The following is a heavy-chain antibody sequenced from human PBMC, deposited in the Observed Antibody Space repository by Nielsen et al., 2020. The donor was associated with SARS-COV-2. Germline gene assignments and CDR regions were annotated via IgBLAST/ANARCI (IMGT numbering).Heavy chain of an antibody. CDR3: ATRLTFGGVSDAFDI. D-gene: IGHD3-16*01. Sequence: ASVKVSCKASGYTFTTYGISWVRQAPGQGLEWMGWINPYNANTNYAQKLQGRVTMTTDTSTSTAYMELRSLRSDDTAVYYCATRLTFGGVSDAFDIWGQGTMVTVSS. CDR2: INPYNANT. V-gene: IGHV1-18*01. CDR1: GYTFTTYG. J-gene: IGHJ3*02.